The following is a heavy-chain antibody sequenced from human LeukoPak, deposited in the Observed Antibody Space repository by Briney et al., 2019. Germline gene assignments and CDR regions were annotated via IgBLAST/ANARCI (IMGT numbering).Heavy chain of an antibody. V-gene: IGHV3-15*01. CDR1: GFTFSNAW. CDR3: TRRYCSGGTCSVDY. J-gene: IGHJ4*02. Sequence: PGGSLRLSCAASGFTFSNAWMSWVRQAPGKGLEWVGRIKSKTDGGTTDYASPVKGRFTISSDDSKYTLYLQMSSLKTEDTAVYYCTRRYCSGGTCSVDYWGQGTLVTVSS. D-gene: IGHD2-15*01. CDR2: IKSKTDGGTT.